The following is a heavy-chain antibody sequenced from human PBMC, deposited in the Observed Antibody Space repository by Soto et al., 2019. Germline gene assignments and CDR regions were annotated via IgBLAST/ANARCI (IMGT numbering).Heavy chain of an antibody. CDR1: GCSTSGDY. D-gene: IGHD3-10*01. Sequence: PSERLSRTCAVAGCSTSGDYWSWIHQPPGKGLEWIGSIYYSGSTYYNPSLKSRVTISVDTSKNQFSLKLSSVTAADTAVYYCARHVPDYYGSGTYYYPFGYWGQGTQVTVSS. J-gene: IGHJ4*02. V-gene: IGHV4-39*01. CDR2: IYYSGST. CDR3: ARHVPDYYGSGTYYYPFGY.